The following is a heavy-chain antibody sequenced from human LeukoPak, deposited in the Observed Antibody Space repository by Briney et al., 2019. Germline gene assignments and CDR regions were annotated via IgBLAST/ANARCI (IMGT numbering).Heavy chain of an antibody. CDR3: ARVYSSSWSRFDP. J-gene: IGHJ5*02. CDR1: GFTFSSYA. Sequence: PGGSLRLSCAASGFTFSSYAMHWVRQAPGKGLERVAVISYDGSNKYYADSVKGRFTISRDNSKNTLYLQMNSLRAEDTAVYYCARVYSSSWSRFDPWGQGTLVTVSS. D-gene: IGHD6-13*01. CDR2: ISYDGSNK. V-gene: IGHV3-30*04.